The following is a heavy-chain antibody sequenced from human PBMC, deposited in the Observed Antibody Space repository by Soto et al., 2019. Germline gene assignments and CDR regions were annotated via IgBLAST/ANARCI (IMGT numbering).Heavy chain of an antibody. D-gene: IGHD3-9*01. CDR3: SRDDSDWFFN. J-gene: IGHJ4*02. CDR1: GFAFSASA. CDR2: IGSKGETYAT. V-gene: IGHV3-73*01. Sequence: PGGSLRLSCAASGFAFSASAIHWVRQASGKGLEWVGRIGSKGETYATAYAASVKGRFTISRDDSKNTAYLQINSLESEDTAVYYCSRDDSDWFFNWGRGTLVTVSS.